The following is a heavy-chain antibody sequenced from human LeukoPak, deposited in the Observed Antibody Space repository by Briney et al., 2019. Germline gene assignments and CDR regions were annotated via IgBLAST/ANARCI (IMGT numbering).Heavy chain of an antibody. CDR2: IIPMSGTA. V-gene: IGHV1-69*13. J-gene: IGHJ4*02. CDR1: GGTFNNFA. Sequence: SVKVSCKASGGTFNNFAISWVRQAPGQGLERVGGIIPMSGTANYAQKFQGRVTITADESTSTAYMELSSLRSEDTAIYYCASPVKYYDTWSGYPPFDYWGQGTLVTVSS. CDR3: ASPVKYYDTWSGYPPFDY. D-gene: IGHD3-3*01.